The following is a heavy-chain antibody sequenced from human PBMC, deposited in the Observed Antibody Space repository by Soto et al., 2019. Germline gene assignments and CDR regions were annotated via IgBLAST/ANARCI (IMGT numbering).Heavy chain of an antibody. V-gene: IGHV3-30*18. CDR2: ISYDGSNK. Sequence: GGSLRLSCAASGFTFGSYGMHWVPQAPGKGLEWVAVISYDGSNKYYADSVRGRFTISRDNSNNMLYLQMNSLRAEDTAVYYCANIRNVVYAHNAYWGQGTLDTVSS. CDR1: GFTFGSYG. D-gene: IGHD2-8*02. J-gene: IGHJ4*02. CDR3: ANIRNVVYAHNAY.